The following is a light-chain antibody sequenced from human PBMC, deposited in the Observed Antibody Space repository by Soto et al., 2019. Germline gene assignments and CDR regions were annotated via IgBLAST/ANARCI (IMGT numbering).Light chain of an antibody. Sequence: EIVMTQSPATLSVSPGERATLSCRARQSVSYNLAWYQQKPGQAPRLLIYGASTRATGIPARFSGSGSGTEFTLTISSLQSEDFAVYYCQQYDDWPPWTFGQGTKVEIK. CDR2: GAS. CDR3: QQYDDWPPWT. CDR1: QSVSYN. J-gene: IGKJ1*01. V-gene: IGKV3-15*01.